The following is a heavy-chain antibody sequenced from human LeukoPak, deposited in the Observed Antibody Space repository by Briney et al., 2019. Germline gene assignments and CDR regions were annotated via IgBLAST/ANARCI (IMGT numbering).Heavy chain of an antibody. J-gene: IGHJ4*02. D-gene: IGHD2-21*02. Sequence: PSETLSLTCAIYGGSFSGYYWSWIRQPPGKGLEWIGEINHRGSTNYNPSLKSRVTISVDTSRNSFSLELSSVNAADTAVYYCARVGYCGGDCYPFDYWGQGTLTTISS. V-gene: IGHV4-34*01. CDR2: INHRGST. CDR1: GGSFSGYY. CDR3: ARVGYCGGDCYPFDY.